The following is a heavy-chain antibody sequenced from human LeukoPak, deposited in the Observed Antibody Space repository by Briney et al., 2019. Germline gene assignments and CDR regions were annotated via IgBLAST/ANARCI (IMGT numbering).Heavy chain of an antibody. CDR3: AKDAGLGLGYCSSTSCYPFEYFQH. CDR1: GFHFSSYG. V-gene: IGHV3-33*06. D-gene: IGHD2-2*01. J-gene: IGHJ1*01. CDR2: IWYDGSNK. Sequence: QPGRSLRPSCAASGFHFSSYGMHWVRQAPGKGLEWVAVIWYDGSNKYYADSVKGRFTISRDNSKNTLYLQMNSLRAEDTAVYYCAKDAGLGLGYCSSTSCYPFEYFQHWGQGTLVTVSS.